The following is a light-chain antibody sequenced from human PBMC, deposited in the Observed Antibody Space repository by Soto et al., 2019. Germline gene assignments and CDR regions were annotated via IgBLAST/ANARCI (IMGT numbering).Light chain of an antibody. CDR3: QKYNSAPWT. J-gene: IGKJ1*01. CDR2: AAS. V-gene: IGKV1-27*01. CDR1: QGISNY. Sequence: DMQMTQSPSSLSASVGDRVTITCRASQGISNYLAWDQHKPGKVPKHLIYAASTLQSGVPSRFSGSGSGTDFTLTISSLQPEDGATYYCQKYNSAPWTFGQGTKVEIK.